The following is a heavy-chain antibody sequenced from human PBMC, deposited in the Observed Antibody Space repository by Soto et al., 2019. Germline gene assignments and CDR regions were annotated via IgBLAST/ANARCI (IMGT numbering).Heavy chain of an antibody. V-gene: IGHV3-23*01. CDR1: GFTFSSYA. CDR3: AKDMVGDSSGWYPSYYYYGMDV. Sequence: GGSLRLSCAASGFTFSSYAMSGVRQAPGKGLEWVSAISGSGGSTYYADSVKGRFTISRDNSKNTLYLQMNSLRAEDTAVYYCAKDMVGDSSGWYPSYYYYGMDVWGQGTTVTVSS. CDR2: ISGSGGST. J-gene: IGHJ6*02. D-gene: IGHD6-19*01.